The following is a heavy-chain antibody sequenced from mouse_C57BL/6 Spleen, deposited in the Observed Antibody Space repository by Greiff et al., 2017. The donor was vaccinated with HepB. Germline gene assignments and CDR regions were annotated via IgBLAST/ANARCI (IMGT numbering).Heavy chain of an antibody. CDR1: GYTFTSYW. V-gene: IGHV1-5*01. CDR2: IYPGNSDT. D-gene: IGHD4-1*01. Sequence: EVQLQQSGTVLARPGASVKMSCKTSGYTFTSYWMHWVKQRPGQGLEWIGAIYPGNSDTSYNQKFKGKAKLTAVTSASTAYMELSILTNEDSAVYYCTRTGTWGYAMDYWGQGTSVTVSS. CDR3: TRTGTWGYAMDY. J-gene: IGHJ4*01.